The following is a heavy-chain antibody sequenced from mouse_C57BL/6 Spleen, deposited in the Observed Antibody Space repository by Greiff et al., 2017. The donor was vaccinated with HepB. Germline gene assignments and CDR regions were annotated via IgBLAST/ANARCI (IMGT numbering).Heavy chain of an antibody. Sequence: EVKLQESGPGLVKPSQSLSLTCSVTGYSITSGYYWNWIPQFPGNKLEWMGYISYDGSNNYNPSLKNRISITRDTSKNQFFLKLNSVTTEDTATYYCARGGDYDGSYWYFDVWGTGTTVTVSS. CDR2: ISYDGSN. CDR3: ARGGDYDGSYWYFDV. CDR1: GYSITSGYY. D-gene: IGHD2-4*01. V-gene: IGHV3-6*01. J-gene: IGHJ1*03.